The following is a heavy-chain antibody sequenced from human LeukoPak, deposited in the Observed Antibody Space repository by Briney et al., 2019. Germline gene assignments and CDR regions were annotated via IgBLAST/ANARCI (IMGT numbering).Heavy chain of an antibody. Sequence: GGSLRLSCAASEFTFKTYAMTWVRQAPGKGLEWVSVISGAGVMTYYGDSVKGRFTISRDNSKNTLYLQLNSLRAEDTAIYYCAKGIVQLPASPYYYVLDVWGQGTTVTVSS. D-gene: IGHD2-2*01. CDR2: ISGAGVMT. J-gene: IGHJ6*02. CDR3: AKGIVQLPASPYYYVLDV. CDR1: EFTFKTYA. V-gene: IGHV3-23*01.